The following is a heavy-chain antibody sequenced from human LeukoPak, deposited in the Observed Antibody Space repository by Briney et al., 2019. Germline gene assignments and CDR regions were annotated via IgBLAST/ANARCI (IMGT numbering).Heavy chain of an antibody. CDR3: AREGWLQSSFDY. Sequence: SVKVSCKASGGTFSSYAISWVQQAPGQGLEWMGGIIPIFGTANYAQKFQGRVTITADESTSTAYMELSSLRSEDTAVYYCAREGWLQSSFDYWGQGTLVTVSS. V-gene: IGHV1-69*13. D-gene: IGHD5-24*01. CDR2: IIPIFGTA. J-gene: IGHJ4*02. CDR1: GGTFSSYA.